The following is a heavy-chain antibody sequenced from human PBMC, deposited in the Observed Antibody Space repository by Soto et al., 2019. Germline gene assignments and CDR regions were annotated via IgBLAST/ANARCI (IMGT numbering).Heavy chain of an antibody. CDR1: GYTFTSYA. Sequence: QVQLVQSGAEVKKPGASVKVSCKASGYTFTSYAMHWVRQAPGQRLEWMGWINAGNGNTKYSQKFQGRVTITRDTSASTAYMELSSLRSEDTAVYYCARDAGAVSSGWYTGWFDPWGQGTLVTVSS. CDR3: ARDAGAVSSGWYTGWFDP. V-gene: IGHV1-3*01. CDR2: INAGNGNT. J-gene: IGHJ5*02. D-gene: IGHD6-19*01.